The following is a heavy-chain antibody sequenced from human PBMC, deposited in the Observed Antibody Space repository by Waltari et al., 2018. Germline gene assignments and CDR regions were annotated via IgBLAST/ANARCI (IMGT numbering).Heavy chain of an antibody. CDR1: GGSIRSYY. V-gene: IGHV4-4*07. J-gene: IGHJ6*03. CDR2: IYTSGST. D-gene: IGHD6-13*01. Sequence: QVQLQESGPGLVKPSETLSLTCTVSGGSIRSYYWSWIRQPAGKGLEWIGRIYTSGSTNYNPSLKSRVTMSVDTSKNQFSLKLSSVTAADTAVYYCAREKAGQNYYYYMDVWGKGTTVTVSS. CDR3: AREKAGQNYYYYMDV.